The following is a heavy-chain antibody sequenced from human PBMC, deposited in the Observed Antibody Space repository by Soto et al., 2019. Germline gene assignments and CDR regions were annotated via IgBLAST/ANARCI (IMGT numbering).Heavy chain of an antibody. CDR3: ARSRSSGYYFRYYYYYGMDV. D-gene: IGHD3-22*01. V-gene: IGHV1-69*13. CDR1: GGTFSSYA. Sequence: SVKVSCKASGGTFSSYAISWVRQAPGQGLEWMGGIIPIFGTANYAQKFQGRVTITADESTSTAYVEPSSLRSEDTAVYYCARSRSSGYYFRYYYYYGMDVWGQGTTVTVSS. CDR2: IIPIFGTA. J-gene: IGHJ6*02.